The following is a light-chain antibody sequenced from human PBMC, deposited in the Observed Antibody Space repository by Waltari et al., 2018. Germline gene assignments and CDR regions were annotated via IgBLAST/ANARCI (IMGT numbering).Light chain of an antibody. J-gene: IGKJ1*01. CDR3: QQYGSSPWT. CDR1: PSVSSSY. Sequence: EIVLTQSPGTLSLSPGERATLSCRASPSVSSSYLAWYQQKPGQAPRVLIHGPSNRATSIPDRFSGSGSGTDFTLTISRLEPEDFAVYYCQQYGSSPWTFGQGTKVEIK. V-gene: IGKV3-20*01. CDR2: GPS.